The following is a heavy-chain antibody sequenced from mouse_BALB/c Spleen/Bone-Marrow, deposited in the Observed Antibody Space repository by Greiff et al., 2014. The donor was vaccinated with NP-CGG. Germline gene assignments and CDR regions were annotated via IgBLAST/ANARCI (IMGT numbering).Heavy chain of an antibody. D-gene: IGHD4-1*01. CDR2: IYPGNVDT. CDR3: ARGGSANWEGFAY. V-gene: IGHV1S50*01. J-gene: IGHJ3*01. CDR1: GYTFTSYY. Sequence: LVESGASVRISCKASGYTFTSYYIHWVKQRPGQGLEWIGWIYPGNVDTKYNEKFKGKATLTADKSSSTAYMQLSSLTSEDSAVYFCARGGSANWEGFAYWGQGTLVTVSA.